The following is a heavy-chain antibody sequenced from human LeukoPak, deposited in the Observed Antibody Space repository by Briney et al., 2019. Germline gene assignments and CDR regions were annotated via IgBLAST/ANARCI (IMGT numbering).Heavy chain of an antibody. Sequence: GGSQRLSCAASGFTFSTYWMHWVRQAPGKGLVWVSRINSDGSTTTYADSVKGRFTISRDNAKNTLYLQMNSLRAEDTAVYYCARQVNLRSGSYPGYWGQGTLVTVSS. J-gene: IGHJ4*02. D-gene: IGHD1-26*01. CDR3: ARQVNLRSGSYPGY. CDR1: GFTFSTYW. CDR2: INSDGSTT. V-gene: IGHV3-74*01.